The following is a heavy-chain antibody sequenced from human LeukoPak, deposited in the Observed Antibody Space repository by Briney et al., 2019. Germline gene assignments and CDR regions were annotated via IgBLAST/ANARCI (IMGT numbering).Heavy chain of an antibody. CDR3: AREQWFDY. CDR1: GYTFIAYY. Sequence: ASVKVSCKASGYTFIAYYMYWVRQAPGQGLEWMGWVNPNSGGTKYAQKFQGRVTMTRDTSISTAYMELSRLRSDDTAVYYCAREQWFDYWGQGTLVTVSS. CDR2: VNPNSGGT. J-gene: IGHJ5*01. V-gene: IGHV1-2*02.